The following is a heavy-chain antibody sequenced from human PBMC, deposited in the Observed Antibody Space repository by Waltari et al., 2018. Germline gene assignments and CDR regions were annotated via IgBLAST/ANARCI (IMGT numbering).Heavy chain of an antibody. CDR2: TTDSERT. J-gene: IGHJ4*02. CDR1: GGSFRGYY. Sequence: QVQLQQWGAGLLKPSETLSLTCAVYGGSFRGYYWSWIRQPPGKGLEWIGKTTDSERTKYNPSLKSRISISVDTSKKQFSLTVFSVTAADAAVYYWARGDGTGKYGYWGQGTRVTVSS. V-gene: IGHV4-34*02. CDR3: ARGDGTGKYGY. D-gene: IGHD1-1*01.